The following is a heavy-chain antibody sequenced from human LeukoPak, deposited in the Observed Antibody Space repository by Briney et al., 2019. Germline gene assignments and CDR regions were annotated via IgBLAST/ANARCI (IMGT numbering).Heavy chain of an antibody. Sequence: GASVKVSCKASGYTFTGYYLHWLRQAPGQGLEWMGRINPNSGGTNYAQKFQGRVTMTRDTSISTAYMELSRLRSDDTAMYYCARDGSPFYDSSGYYYEVYWGHGTLVTVSS. CDR3: ARDGSPFYDSSGYYYEVY. CDR1: GYTFTGYY. D-gene: IGHD3-22*01. V-gene: IGHV1-2*06. CDR2: INPNSGGT. J-gene: IGHJ4*01.